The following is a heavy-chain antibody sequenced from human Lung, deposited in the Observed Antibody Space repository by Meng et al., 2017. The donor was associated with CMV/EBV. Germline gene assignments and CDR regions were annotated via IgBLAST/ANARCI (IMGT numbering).Heavy chain of an antibody. CDR1: GYTFIGHY. CDR3: ARGSEYSPRRWFDP. J-gene: IGHJ5*02. D-gene: IGHD2-21*01. V-gene: IGHV1-2*02. Sequence: SVKVSCXTSGYTFIGHYMHWLRQAPGQGLEWMGWINPMSGVTNFAQKFQGRVTMTRDPSISTAYMELSRLRSDDTAVYYCARGSEYSPRRWFDPWGQGTLVTVSS. CDR2: INPMSGVT.